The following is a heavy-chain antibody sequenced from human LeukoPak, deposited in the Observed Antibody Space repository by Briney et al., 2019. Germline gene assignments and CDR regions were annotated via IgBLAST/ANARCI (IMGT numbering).Heavy chain of an antibody. V-gene: IGHV3-53*01. D-gene: IGHD2-21*02. J-gene: IGHJ4*02. CDR1: GFIVSRKY. CDR2: IYSGGNT. CDR3: ARTPTPYCGGDCYDFDY. Sequence: PGGSLRLSCAASGFIVSRKYMSWVRQAPGKGLEWVSHIYSGGNTYYTDSVKGRFTISRDNAKNSLYLQMNSLRAEDTAVYYCARTPTPYCGGDCYDFDYWGQGTLVTVSS.